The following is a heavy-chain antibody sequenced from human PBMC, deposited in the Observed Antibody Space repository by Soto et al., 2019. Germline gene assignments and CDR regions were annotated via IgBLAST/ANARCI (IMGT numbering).Heavy chain of an antibody. CDR3: ARGAFRAYYFDY. D-gene: IGHD3-10*01. CDR2: VDSDGTTT. V-gene: IGHV3-74*01. J-gene: IGHJ4*02. CDR1: GFSFSNYW. Sequence: GGSLRLSCAASGFSFSNYWIHWVRQDPGKGLVWVSRVDSDGTTTNYADSVKGRFTISRDNARNTVCLQMNSLRAEDTAIYYCARGAFRAYYFDYWGLGTLVTVSS.